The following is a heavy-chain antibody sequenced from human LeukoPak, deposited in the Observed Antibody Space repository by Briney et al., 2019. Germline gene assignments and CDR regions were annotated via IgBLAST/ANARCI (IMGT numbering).Heavy chain of an antibody. V-gene: IGHV1-2*04. J-gene: IGHJ6*02. Sequence: ASVKVPCKASGYTFTGYYMHWVRQAPGQGLEWMGWINPNSGGTNYAQKFQGWVTMTRDTSISTAYMELSRLRSDDTAVYYCARDSSPQYGMDVWGQGTTVTVSS. CDR1: GYTFTGYY. CDR3: ARDSSPQYGMDV. CDR2: INPNSGGT. D-gene: IGHD2-2*01.